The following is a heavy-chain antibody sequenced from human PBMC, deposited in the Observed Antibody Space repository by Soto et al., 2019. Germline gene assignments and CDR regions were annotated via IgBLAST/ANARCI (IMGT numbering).Heavy chain of an antibody. CDR3: AKGGYNYGFLFDC. CDR1: GFTFGDYA. Sequence: GGSLRLSCTASGFTFGDYAMSWVRQAPGKGLEWVSTIDNSGGITYYADSVKGRFTISRDNSKNTLYLQMNSLRAEDTAVYYCAKGGYNYGFLFDCWGQGTLVTVSS. D-gene: IGHD5-18*01. V-gene: IGHV3-23*05. J-gene: IGHJ4*02. CDR2: IDNSGGIT.